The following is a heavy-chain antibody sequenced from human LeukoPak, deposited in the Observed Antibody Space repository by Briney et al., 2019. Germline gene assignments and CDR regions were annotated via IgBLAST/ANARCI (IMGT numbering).Heavy chain of an antibody. D-gene: IGHD2/OR15-2a*01. J-gene: IGHJ4*02. CDR3: VSFYETY. CDR1: GNYW. V-gene: IGHV3-74*01. Sequence: GGSLRLSCAASGNYWMHWVRQVPGKGLVWVSHINSDGSWTSYADSVKGRFIISKDNAKNTVYLQMNSLRAEDTAVYYCVSFYETYWGRGTLVTVSS. CDR2: INSDGSWT.